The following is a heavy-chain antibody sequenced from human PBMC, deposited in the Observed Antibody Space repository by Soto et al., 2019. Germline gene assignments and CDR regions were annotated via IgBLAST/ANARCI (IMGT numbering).Heavy chain of an antibody. D-gene: IGHD2-8*01. CDR2: TSYDGSFK. CDR1: GFTFSSYG. V-gene: IGHV3-30*18. CDR3: AKDRFKWGSDWYFDL. J-gene: IGHJ2*01. Sequence: HPGGSLRLSCAASGFTFSSYGMHWVRQAPGKGLEWVAVTSYDGSFKYYADSVKGRFTISRDNSKNTLYLQMNSLRAEDTAMYYCAKDRFKWGSDWYFDLWGPGALVTVSS.